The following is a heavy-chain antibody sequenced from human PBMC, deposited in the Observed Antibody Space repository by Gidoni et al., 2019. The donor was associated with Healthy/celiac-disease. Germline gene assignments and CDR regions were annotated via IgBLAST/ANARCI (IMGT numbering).Heavy chain of an antibody. CDR3: ASSHYDILTGHDAFDI. Sequence: QLQLQESGPGLVTPSETLSLTCTVSGGSISSSRYYWGWIRQPPGKGLEWIGSIYYSGSTYYNPSLKSRVTISVDTSKNQFSLKLSSVTAADTAVYYCASSHYDILTGHDAFDIWGQGTMVTVSS. V-gene: IGHV4-39*01. CDR1: GGSISSSRYY. J-gene: IGHJ3*02. D-gene: IGHD3-9*01. CDR2: IYYSGST.